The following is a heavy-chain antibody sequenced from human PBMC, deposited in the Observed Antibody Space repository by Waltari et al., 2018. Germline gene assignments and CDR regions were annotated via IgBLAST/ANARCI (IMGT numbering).Heavy chain of an antibody. CDR3: AIVATTGLFFDY. Sequence: QVQLVQSGAEVKKPGASVKVSCKVSGYTRTELSMHWVRQAPGKGLEWMGGFDPDDGETIYAQQFQGRVTMTEDTSTDTAYMELSSLRSEDTAVYYCAIVATTGLFFDYWGQGTLVTVSS. J-gene: IGHJ4*02. CDR2: FDPDDGET. D-gene: IGHD5-12*01. V-gene: IGHV1-24*01. CDR1: GYTRTELS.